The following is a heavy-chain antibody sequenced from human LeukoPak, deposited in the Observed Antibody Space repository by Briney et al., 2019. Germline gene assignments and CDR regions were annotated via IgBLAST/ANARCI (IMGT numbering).Heavy chain of an antibody. J-gene: IGHJ3*02. CDR3: AREYTTSSTAFDI. CDR2: INHSGST. D-gene: IGHD6-6*01. CDR1: GGSFSGHY. V-gene: IGHV4-34*01. Sequence: SETLSLTCAVYGGSFSGHYWSWIRQPPGKGLEWIGEINHSGSTNYNPPLKSRVTISIDMSKNQFSLKLSSVTAADTAVYFCAREYTTSSTAFDIWGQGTMVTVSS.